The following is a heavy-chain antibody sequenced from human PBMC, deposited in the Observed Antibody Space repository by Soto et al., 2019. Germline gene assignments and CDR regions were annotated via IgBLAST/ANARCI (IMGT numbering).Heavy chain of an antibody. J-gene: IGHJ3*02. CDR1: YGNIINGGCY. V-gene: IGHV4-31*02. D-gene: IGHD3-22*01. Sequence: FQTHSHTKTVAYGNIINGGCYCIWIRQHPGKGLEWIGYIYFSGSTYYNPSLKSRVTISVDTSKNQFSLKLSSVTAADTAVYYCARGAHHITMIVVVIDRLAFDIWGQGTMVTVSS. CDR3: ARGAHHITMIVVVIDRLAFDI. CDR2: IYFSGST.